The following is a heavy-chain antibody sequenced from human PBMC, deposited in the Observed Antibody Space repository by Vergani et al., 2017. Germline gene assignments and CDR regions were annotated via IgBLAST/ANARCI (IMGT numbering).Heavy chain of an antibody. J-gene: IGHJ4*02. V-gene: IGHV3-73*01. CDR2: IRSKANSYAT. D-gene: IGHD3-22*01. Sequence: EVQLVESGGGLVQHGGSLKLSCAASGFTLSGSAMHWVRQASGKGLEWVGRIRSKANSYATAYAASVKGRFTISRDDSKNTAYLQMNSLKTEDTAVYYCTRQVVYDSSGYRDYWGQGTLVTVSS. CDR1: GFTLSGSA. CDR3: TRQVVYDSSGYRDY.